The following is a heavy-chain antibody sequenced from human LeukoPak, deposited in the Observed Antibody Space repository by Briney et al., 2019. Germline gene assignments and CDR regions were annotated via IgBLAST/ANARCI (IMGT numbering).Heavy chain of an antibody. J-gene: IGHJ4*02. D-gene: IGHD2-2*01. V-gene: IGHV3-23*01. Sequence: GGSLRLSCAAPGFTFSNYAISWVRQAPGKGLEWVSAISGSGGSTFYADSVKGRFTISRDNSKNTLYLQMNSLRAEDTAVYYCAKDRADCSNTSCYAFFDYWGQGTLVTVSP. CDR3: AKDRADCSNTSCYAFFDY. CDR2: ISGSGGST. CDR1: GFTFSNYA.